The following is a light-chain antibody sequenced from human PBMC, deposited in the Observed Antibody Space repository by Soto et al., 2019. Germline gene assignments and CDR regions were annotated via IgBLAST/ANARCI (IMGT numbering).Light chain of an antibody. J-gene: IGKJ1*01. V-gene: IGKV2-30*02. CDR1: QSLIHSDGSTY. CDR2: EVS. Sequence: DVVMTQSPLSLPVTLGQPASISCRSSQSLIHSDGSTYLNWFQQRPGQSPRRLIYEVSDRDSGVXDXXSGSGSGTDFTLKISRVEAEDGGVYYCMQGTHWPWTFGQGTEVEIK. CDR3: MQGTHWPWT.